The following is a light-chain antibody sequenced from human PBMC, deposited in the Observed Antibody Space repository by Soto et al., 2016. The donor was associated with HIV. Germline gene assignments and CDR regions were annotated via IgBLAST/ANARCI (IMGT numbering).Light chain of an antibody. Sequence: DFVMTQSPLSLPVTPGEPASISCRSSQSLLHSNGYHYLTWYVQKPGQSPQLLVYLSSRRASGVPDRFSGSGSGTDFTLTISRVEAEDVGIYYCMQALQTPWTFGQGTRVDIK. CDR1: QSLLHSNGYHY. CDR3: MQALQTPWT. J-gene: IGKJ1*01. CDR2: LSS. V-gene: IGKV2-28*01.